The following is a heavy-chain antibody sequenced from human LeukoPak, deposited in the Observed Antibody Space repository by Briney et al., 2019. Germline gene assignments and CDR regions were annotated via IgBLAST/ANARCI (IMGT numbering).Heavy chain of an antibody. D-gene: IGHD3-10*01. J-gene: IGHJ4*02. V-gene: IGHV3-7*01. CDR3: ARDGWFGELLPSDY. CDR1: GFTFSSYW. CDR2: IKQDGSEK. Sequence: PGGSLRLSCAVSGFTFSSYWMSWVRQAPGKGLEWVANIKQDGSEKYYVDSVKGRFTISRDNAKNSLYLQMNSLRAEDTAVYYCARDGWFGELLPSDYWGQGTLVTVSS.